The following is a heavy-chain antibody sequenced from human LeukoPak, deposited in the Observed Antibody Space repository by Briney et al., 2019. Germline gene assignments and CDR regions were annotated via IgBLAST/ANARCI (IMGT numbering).Heavy chain of an antibody. V-gene: IGHV3-23*01. D-gene: IGHD3-22*01. CDR2: ISGSGGST. CDR3: AKEMIGYDSSGYYPRHLDH. CDR1: GFTFSSYA. Sequence: GGSLRLSCAASGFTFSSYAMSWVHQAPGKGLEWLSAISGSGGSTYYADSVKGRFTISRDNSKNTLYLQMNSLRAEDTAVYYCAKEMIGYDSSGYYPRHLDHWGQGTLVTVSS. J-gene: IGHJ4*02.